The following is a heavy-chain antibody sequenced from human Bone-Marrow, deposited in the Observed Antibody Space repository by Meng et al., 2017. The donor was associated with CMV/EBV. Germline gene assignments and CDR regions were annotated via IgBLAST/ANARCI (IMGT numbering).Heavy chain of an antibody. J-gene: IGHJ5*02. CDR2: IIPIFGKA. CDR1: GGTFSSYA. V-gene: IGHV1-69*12. Sequence: QVQPVQAGAEVKKPGSSVKVPCKAFGGTFSSYAISWVRQAPGQGREWMGGIIPIFGKANYAQKFQGRVTITADESTSTAYMELSSLRSEDTAVYYCARGEGLLGDWFDPWGQGTLVTVSS. CDR3: ARGEGLLGDWFDP. D-gene: IGHD2-8*02.